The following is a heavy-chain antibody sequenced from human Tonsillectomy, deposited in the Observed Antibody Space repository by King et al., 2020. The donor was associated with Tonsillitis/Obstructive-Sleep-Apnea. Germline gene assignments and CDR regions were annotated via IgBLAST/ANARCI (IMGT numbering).Heavy chain of an antibody. D-gene: IGHD3-9*01. J-gene: IGHJ4*02. CDR2: ISSGGNT. Sequence: QLVQSGGGLVQPGGSLRLSCAASGLTVSTNYMTWVRQAPGKGLEWVAVISSGGNTYYADSVKGRFTISRHNSQNTLYLQMNSLRAEDTAVYYCARDLTGTPGYWGQGTLVTVSS. CDR1: GLTVSTNY. CDR3: ARDLTGTPGY. V-gene: IGHV3-53*04.